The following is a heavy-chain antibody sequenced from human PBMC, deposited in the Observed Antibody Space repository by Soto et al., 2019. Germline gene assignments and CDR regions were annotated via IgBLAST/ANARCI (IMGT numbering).Heavy chain of an antibody. V-gene: IGHV1-46*01. CDR3: ALTIYIGVEISADYYYGMDV. D-gene: IGHD2-15*01. J-gene: IGHJ6*01. CDR2: INPSGGST. CDR1: GYTFTSYY. Sequence: ASVKVSCKASGYTFTSYYMHWVRQAPGQGLEWMGIINPSGGSTSYAQKFQGRVTMTRDTSTSTAYMELSSLRSEDTAVYYCALTIYIGVEISADYYYGMDVWGQGTTVTVTS.